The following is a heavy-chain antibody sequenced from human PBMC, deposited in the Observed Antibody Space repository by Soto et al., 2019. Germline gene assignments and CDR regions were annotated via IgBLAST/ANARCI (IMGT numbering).Heavy chain of an antibody. CDR1: GDSFSTYY. J-gene: IGHJ4*02. D-gene: IGHD1-26*01. Sequence: PSETLSLTCSVSGDSFSTYYWSWIRQPAGKGLEWIGRIQSSGSTNYNPSFKSRVTMSVDTSKIQFSLKLSSVTAADTAVYYCAREGGYRANYYTPFDYWGQGTLVTASS. CDR2: IQSSGST. V-gene: IGHV4-4*07. CDR3: AREGGYRANYYTPFDY.